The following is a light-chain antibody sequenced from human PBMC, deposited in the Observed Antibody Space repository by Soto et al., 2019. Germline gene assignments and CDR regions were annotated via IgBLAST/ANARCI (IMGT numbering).Light chain of an antibody. J-gene: IGKJ4*01. CDR1: QSVSSNY. Sequence: ESVLTQSPGTLSLSPGERATLSCRASQSVSSNYLAWYQQKPGQAPRLLIYDASSRATGIPARFSGSGSGTDFTLTISSLEPEDFAVYYCQQRITWPLTFGGGTKVEIK. V-gene: IGKV3D-20*02. CDR3: QQRITWPLT. CDR2: DAS.